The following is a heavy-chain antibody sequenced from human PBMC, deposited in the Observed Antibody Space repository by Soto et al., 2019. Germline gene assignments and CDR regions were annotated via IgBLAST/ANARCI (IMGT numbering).Heavy chain of an antibody. CDR3: AKNWAPAANLIAFYYYGMDV. CDR1: VFTFSSYA. Sequence: VGSLRLSCASSVFTFSSYAMTCVRHSPGKWLEWVSAISDSGGNTYYADSVKGRFTISRDNSKNTLYLQMNSVRAEDKAVYYCAKNWAPAANLIAFYYYGMDVLGQGTTVPVSS. D-gene: IGHD2-2*01. J-gene: IGHJ6*02. V-gene: IGHV3-23*01. CDR2: ISDSGGNT.